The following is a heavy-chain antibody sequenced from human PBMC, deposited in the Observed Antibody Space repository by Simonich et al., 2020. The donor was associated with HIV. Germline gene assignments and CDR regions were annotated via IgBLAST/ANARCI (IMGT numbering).Heavy chain of an antibody. J-gene: IGHJ5*02. Sequence: QVQLQESGPGLVKPSETLSLTCTVSGGSFSTYYWSWIRQPPGKGLEWIGDIYYSGTTNYNPSLKRRVTISVDTSKKQCSLKLSAVTAADTAVYYCARQPRIAAAGGGWFDPWGQGTLVTVSS. CDR1: GGSFSTYY. D-gene: IGHD6-13*01. V-gene: IGHV4-59*01. CDR2: IYYSGTT. CDR3: ARQPRIAAAGGGWFDP.